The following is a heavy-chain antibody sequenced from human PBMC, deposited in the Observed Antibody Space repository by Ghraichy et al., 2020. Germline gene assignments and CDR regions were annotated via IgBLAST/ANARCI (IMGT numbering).Heavy chain of an antibody. Sequence: SETLSLTCAVSGGYIGGYYWSWIRQPPGKGLEWIGEIDYVGRTNYNYNPSLDGRVTISLRVGSNEFSLTLSSVTAADTAVYYCVRGRYCGGGSCPPRPSSFDYWGQGSLVIVSS. CDR3: VRGRYCGGGSCPPRPSSFDY. J-gene: IGHJ4*02. CDR2: IDYVGRT. D-gene: IGHD2-21*01. CDR1: GGYIGGYY. V-gene: IGHV4-34*01.